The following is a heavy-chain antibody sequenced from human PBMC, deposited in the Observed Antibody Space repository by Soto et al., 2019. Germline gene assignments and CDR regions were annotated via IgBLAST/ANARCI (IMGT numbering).Heavy chain of an antibody. V-gene: IGHV1-18*04. J-gene: IGHJ6*02. CDR2: ISAYNGNT. D-gene: IGHD3-3*01. CDR1: GYTFTSYG. Sequence: QVQLVQSGAEVKKPGASVKVSCKASGYTFTSYGISWVRQAPGQGLAWMGWISAYNGNTNYAQKLQGRVTMTTDTSTSTAYMELRSLRSDDTAVYYCALTIFGVDHYYGMDVWGQGTTVTVSS. CDR3: ALTIFGVDHYYGMDV.